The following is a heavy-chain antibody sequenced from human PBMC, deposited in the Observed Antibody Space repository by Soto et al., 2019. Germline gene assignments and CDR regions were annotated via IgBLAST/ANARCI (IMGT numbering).Heavy chain of an antibody. CDR3: ARRYSSAFDI. D-gene: IGHD6-13*01. Sequence: SETLSLTCNVSGVSISSYYWRWIRQPQGKGLEWIGYIYYSGSTNYTPSLKSRVTISVDTYKNQFSLKLSAVTAADTPVYYCARRYSSAFDIWGQGTTVTVSS. CDR1: GVSISSYY. J-gene: IGHJ3*02. CDR2: IYYSGST. V-gene: IGHV4-59*08.